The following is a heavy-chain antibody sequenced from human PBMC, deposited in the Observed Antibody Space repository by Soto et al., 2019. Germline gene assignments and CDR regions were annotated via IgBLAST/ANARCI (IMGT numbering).Heavy chain of an antibody. V-gene: IGHV3-30*03. CDR2: ISYDGINK. Sequence: QVQLVESGGGVVQPGRSLRLSCAASGFTFSSYGMNWVRQAQGKRLEWVAIISYDGINKYDPNSVKGRFTISRDNSKNTLYLQMNSLSAEDTAVYYGAIAMYDWNDGCFDYWGQGTLVTVSS. D-gene: IGHD1-1*01. CDR3: AIAMYDWNDGCFDY. J-gene: IGHJ4*02. CDR1: GFTFSSYG.